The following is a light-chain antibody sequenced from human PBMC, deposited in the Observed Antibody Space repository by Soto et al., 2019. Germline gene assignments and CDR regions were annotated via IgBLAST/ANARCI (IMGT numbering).Light chain of an antibody. CDR2: AAS. J-gene: IGKJ2*01. CDR1: QSISSY. V-gene: IGKV1-39*01. Sequence: DIQMTQSPSSLSASVGDRVTITCRASQSISSYLNGYQQKPGKAPKLLIYAASSLQSGVPSRFSGSGSGTDFTLTISSLQPEDFATYYCQQSCSTPLYTFGQGTKLEIK. CDR3: QQSCSTPLYT.